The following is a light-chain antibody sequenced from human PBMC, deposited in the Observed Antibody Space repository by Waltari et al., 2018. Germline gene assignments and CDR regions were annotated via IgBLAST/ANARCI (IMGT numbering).Light chain of an antibody. Sequence: EIVMTPSPVTLSVSPGERATLSSRASQSVSSNLVWYQHKPGQAPRLLIYGASNRATGIPDRFSGSGSGTEFTLTISSLQSEDFAVYYCQQYNNWPAITFGQGTRLEIK. V-gene: IGKV3D-15*01. J-gene: IGKJ5*01. CDR1: QSVSSN. CDR2: GAS. CDR3: QQYNNWPAIT.